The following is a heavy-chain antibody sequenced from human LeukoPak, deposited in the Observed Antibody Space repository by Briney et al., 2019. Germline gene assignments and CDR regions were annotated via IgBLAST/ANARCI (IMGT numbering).Heavy chain of an antibody. Sequence: GGSLRLSCAAFGFTFSGFAMSWVRRTPGKGLEWVSGISGTGDNTLYADSVKGRFTISRDNSKNTLYLEMNSLRAEDTAIYYCAKMKGHPLPKYYMDVWGQGTTVTVSS. CDR3: AKMKGHPLPKYYMDV. V-gene: IGHV3-23*01. D-gene: IGHD1-26*01. J-gene: IGHJ6*01. CDR1: GFTFSGFA. CDR2: ISGTGDNT.